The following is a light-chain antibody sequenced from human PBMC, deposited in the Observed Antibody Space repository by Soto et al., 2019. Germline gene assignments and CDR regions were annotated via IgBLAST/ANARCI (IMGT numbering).Light chain of an antibody. J-gene: IGLJ1*01. Sequence: QSVLTQPRSVSGSPGQSVTISCTGTSSDVGTYNSVSWYQQYPGRAPKVILYDVHRRPSGVPDRFSGSKPGNTASLTISGVQAEDEGDYYCCSYAGNSYVFGTGTKVTVL. V-gene: IGLV2-11*01. CDR3: CSYAGNSYV. CDR2: DVH. CDR1: SSDVGTYNS.